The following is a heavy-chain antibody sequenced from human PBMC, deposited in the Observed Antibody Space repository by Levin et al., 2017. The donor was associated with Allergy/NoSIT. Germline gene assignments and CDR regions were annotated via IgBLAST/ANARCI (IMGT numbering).Heavy chain of an antibody. Sequence: SETLSLTCTVSGGSISSYYWSWIRQPPGKGLEWIGFINYSGSTNYNPSLKSRVTISVDTSKNQFSLKLSSVTAADTAVYYCARDLYYGSGSYNWFDPWGQGTLVTVSS. J-gene: IGHJ5*02. D-gene: IGHD3-10*01. CDR2: INYSGST. CDR3: ARDLYYGSGSYNWFDP. CDR1: GGSISSYY. V-gene: IGHV4-59*01.